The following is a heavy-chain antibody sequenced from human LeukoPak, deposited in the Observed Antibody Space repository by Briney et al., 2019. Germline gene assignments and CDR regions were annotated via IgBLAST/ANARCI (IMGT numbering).Heavy chain of an antibody. J-gene: IGHJ5*02. CDR2: INHSGST. Sequence: SETLSLTCAVYGGSFSGYYWSWIRQPPGKGLEWIGEINHSGSTNYNPSLKSRVTISVDTSKNQFSLKLSSVTAADTAVYYCARGQGGSYGAWFDPWGQGTLVTVSS. CDR3: ARGQGGSYGAWFDP. D-gene: IGHD1-26*01. CDR1: GGSFSGYY. V-gene: IGHV4-34*01.